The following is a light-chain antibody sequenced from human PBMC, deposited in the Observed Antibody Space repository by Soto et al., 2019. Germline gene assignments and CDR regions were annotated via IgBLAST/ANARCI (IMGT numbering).Light chain of an antibody. J-gene: IGKJ2*01. Sequence: EIVMTQSPATLSLSPGERATLSCRASQSVRNNLAWYQRRPGQAPRLLIYDASTRATGIPARFSGSGSGTEFTLTISSLQSEDFAVYYCQQYYDWPPRYTFGQGTKLEIK. V-gene: IGKV3-15*01. CDR2: DAS. CDR3: QQYYDWPPRYT. CDR1: QSVRNN.